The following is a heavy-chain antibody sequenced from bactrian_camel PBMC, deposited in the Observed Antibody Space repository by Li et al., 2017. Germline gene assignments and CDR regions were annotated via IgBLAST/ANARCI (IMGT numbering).Heavy chain of an antibody. V-gene: IGHV3S55*01. CDR3: AINPDYGYCSDGAWAYTR. J-gene: IGHJ4*01. CDR2: IDTDGST. Sequence: HVQLVESGGGSVQAGGSLRLSCATSGYTSGSYCMGWFRQAPGKEREGVAAIDTDGSTSYADSVKGRFTISKDNAKNTLYLQMNNLKPEDTAMYVCAINPDYGYCSDGAWAYTRWGQGTQVTVS. CDR1: GYTSGSYC. D-gene: IGHD5*01.